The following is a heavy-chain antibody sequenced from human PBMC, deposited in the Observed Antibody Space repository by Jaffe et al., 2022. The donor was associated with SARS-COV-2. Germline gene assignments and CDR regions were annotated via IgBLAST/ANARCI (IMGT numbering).Heavy chain of an antibody. J-gene: IGHJ1*01. CDR1: GFSLSDYY. CDR3: ARDRSVVRF. V-gene: IGHV3-11*01. Sequence: QVQLVESGGGLVKPGGSLRLSCAASGFSLSDYYMSWIRQTPGKGLEWVSSISSNGNTIYYADSVRGRFTISRDNAQNSLFLRVSSLRPDDTAVYYCARDRSVVRFWGQGTLVSVSP. CDR2: ISSNGNTI.